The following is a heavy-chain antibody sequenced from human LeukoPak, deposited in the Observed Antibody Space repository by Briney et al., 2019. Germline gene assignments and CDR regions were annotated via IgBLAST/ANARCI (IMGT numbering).Heavy chain of an antibody. CDR3: ARYVVVPAADDAFDV. D-gene: IGHD2-2*01. CDR1: GGSISSGSYY. Sequence: SQTLSLTCTVSGGSISSGSYYWSWIRQPAGKGLEWIGRIYTSGSTNYNPSLKSRVTISVDTSKNQFSLKLSSVTAADTAVYYCARYVVVPAADDAFDVWGQGTMVTVSS. V-gene: IGHV4-61*02. J-gene: IGHJ3*01. CDR2: IYTSGST.